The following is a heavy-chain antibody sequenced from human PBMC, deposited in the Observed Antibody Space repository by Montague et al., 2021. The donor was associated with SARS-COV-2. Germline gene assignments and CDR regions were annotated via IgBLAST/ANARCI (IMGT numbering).Heavy chain of an antibody. D-gene: IGHD3/OR15-3a*01. V-gene: IGHV4-4*02. CDR1: DVSLSTSTW. CDR3: ARGGLGNRGFDY. J-gene: IGHJ4*02. Sequence: SETLSLTRVVSDVSLSTSTWWSWVRQSPGKGLEWVGEIYLSGFTHYNPSVKSRVSISLDDSRSQFSLRLTSVTAADTAVYFCARGGLGNRGFDYWGQGTLGTVSS. CDR2: IYLSGFT.